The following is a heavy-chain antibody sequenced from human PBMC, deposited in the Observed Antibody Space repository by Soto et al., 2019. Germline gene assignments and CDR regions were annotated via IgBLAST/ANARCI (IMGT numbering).Heavy chain of an antibody. J-gene: IGHJ4*02. D-gene: IGHD6-6*01. CDR1: GFTFSSYG. CDR3: ARDGYSSSYCFDY. Sequence: GGSLSLSCAASGFTFSSYGMHWVRQAPGKGLERVAVIWYDGSNKYYADSVKGRFTISRDNSKNTLYLQMNSLRAEDTAVYYCARDGYSSSYCFDYWGQGTPVTVSS. CDR2: IWYDGSNK. V-gene: IGHV3-33*01.